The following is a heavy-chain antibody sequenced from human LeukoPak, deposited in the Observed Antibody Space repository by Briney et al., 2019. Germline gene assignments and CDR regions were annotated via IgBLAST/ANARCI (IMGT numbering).Heavy chain of an antibody. Sequence: ASVKVSCKASGYTFTSYGISWVRQAPGQGLEWLGRISAYNGNTNYAQKLQGRVTMTTDASTNTAYMELRSLDSDDTAFYYCARDVAFYGSSWHNWFDPWGQGTLVTVSS. CDR1: GYTFTSYG. D-gene: IGHD6-13*01. CDR3: ARDVAFYGSSWHNWFDP. CDR2: ISAYNGNT. V-gene: IGHV1-18*01. J-gene: IGHJ5*02.